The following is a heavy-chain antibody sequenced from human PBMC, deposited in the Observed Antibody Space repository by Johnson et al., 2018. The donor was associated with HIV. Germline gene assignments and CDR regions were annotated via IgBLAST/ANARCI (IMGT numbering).Heavy chain of an antibody. J-gene: IGHJ3*02. D-gene: IGHD1-26*01. CDR2: MSYDGSNE. Sequence: MQLVESGGGVVQPGRSLRLSCAVSGFTFRSYGVHWVRQAPGKGLEWVAVMSYDGSNEYYADSVKGRFTISRDNSKNTVYLEMNSLRTEDTAVYYCARGGFDIVGGTIGWSAFDIWGQGTMVTVSS. CDR3: ARGGFDIVGGTIGWSAFDI. CDR1: GFTFRSYG. V-gene: IGHV3-30*03.